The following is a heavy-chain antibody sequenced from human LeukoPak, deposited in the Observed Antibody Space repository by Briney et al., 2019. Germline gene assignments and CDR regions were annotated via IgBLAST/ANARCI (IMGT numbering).Heavy chain of an antibody. CDR2: IIPIFGTA. Sequence: GASVKVSCKASGGTFSSYAISWVRQAPGQGLEWMGGIIPIFGTANYAQKFQGRVTITADESTSTAYMELSSLRSEDTAVYYCARVSTYHDSLTGYYEPFAYWGQGTLVTVSS. J-gene: IGHJ4*02. D-gene: IGHD3-9*01. CDR3: ARVSTYHDSLTGYYEPFAY. CDR1: GGTFSSYA. V-gene: IGHV1-69*13.